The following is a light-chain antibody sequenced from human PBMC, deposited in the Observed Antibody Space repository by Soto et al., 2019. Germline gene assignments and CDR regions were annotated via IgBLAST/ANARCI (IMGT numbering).Light chain of an antibody. V-gene: IGKV3-11*01. CDR2: DAS. CDR1: QSVTTY. J-gene: IGKJ4*01. CDR3: HQCANWPLT. Sequence: EIVLTQSPATLSLSPGERATLSCRASQSVTTYLAWYQQKPGQAPRLLIYDASNRATGIPARFSGSGSGTDFPLTISRLEPEDFAVYSCHQCANWPLTFGGGTKVEIK.